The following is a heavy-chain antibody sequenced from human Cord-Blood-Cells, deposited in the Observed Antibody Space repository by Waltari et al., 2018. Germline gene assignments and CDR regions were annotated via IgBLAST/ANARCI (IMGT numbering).Heavy chain of an antibody. CDR3: ARDGDSSSWYFDY. CDR2: IYHSGST. J-gene: IGHJ4*02. V-gene: IGHV4-4*02. CDR1: GGSISSSNW. Sequence: QVQLQESGPGLVQPSGTLSLTCAVSGGSISSSNWWSWVRQPPGKGLEWIGEIYHSGSTNYHPSPKSRVTISVDKSKNQFSLKLRSVTAADTAVYYCARDGDSSSWYFDYWGQGTLVTVSS. D-gene: IGHD6-13*01.